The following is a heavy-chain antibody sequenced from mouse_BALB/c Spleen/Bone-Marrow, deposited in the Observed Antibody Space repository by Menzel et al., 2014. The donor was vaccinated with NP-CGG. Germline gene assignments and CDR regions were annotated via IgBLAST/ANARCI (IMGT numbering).Heavy chain of an antibody. CDR3: ARLGYSASFAY. CDR1: GFDFSRYW. V-gene: IGHV4-1*02. D-gene: IGHD3-2*02. Sequence: EVKLMESGGGLVQPGGSLKLSCAASGFDFSRYWMSWVRQAPGKGLEWIGEINPDSNTINYTPSLKDKFIISRDNAKNTLYLQMSKVRSEDTALYYCARLGYSASFAYWGQGTLVTVSA. J-gene: IGHJ3*01. CDR2: INPDSNTI.